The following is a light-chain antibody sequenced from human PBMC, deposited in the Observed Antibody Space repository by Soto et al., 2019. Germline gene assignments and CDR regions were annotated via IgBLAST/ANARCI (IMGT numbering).Light chain of an antibody. CDR2: EVS. V-gene: IGLV2-14*01. Sequence: QSVLTQPDSVSGSPGQSITISCTGTSSDVGSYNYVSWYQQHPGKAPKLMIYEVSDRPSGISSRFSGSKSGNTASLTISGLQTDYESDYYCSSYTSCRTLLGTGT. J-gene: IGLJ1*01. CDR1: SSDVGSYNY. CDR3: SSYTSCRTL.